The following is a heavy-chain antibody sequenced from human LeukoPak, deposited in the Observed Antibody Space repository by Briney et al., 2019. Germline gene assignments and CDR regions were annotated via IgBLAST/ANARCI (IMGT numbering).Heavy chain of an antibody. CDR2: ISYDGGNK. Sequence: GGSLRLSCAASGFTFSRSAMHWVRQAPGKGLEWVAIISYDGGNKYYTDSVKGRFTISRDNSKNTLYLQMNSLRAEDTAVYYCARHGSITMVRGRLRYFYMDVWGKGTTVTISS. V-gene: IGHV3-30*04. CDR3: ARHGSITMVRGRLRYFYMDV. J-gene: IGHJ6*03. CDR1: GFTFSRSA. D-gene: IGHD3-10*01.